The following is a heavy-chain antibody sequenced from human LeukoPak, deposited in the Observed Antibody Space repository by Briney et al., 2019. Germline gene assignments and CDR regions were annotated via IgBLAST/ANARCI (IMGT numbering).Heavy chain of an antibody. CDR1: GGSFSGYY. D-gene: IGHD3-9*01. CDR3: ARERRVYYDILTGSFHYFDY. CDR2: INHSGST. J-gene: IGHJ4*02. Sequence: SETLSLTCAVYGGSFSGYYWSWIRQPPGKGLEWIGEINHSGSTNYNPSLKSRVTISVDTSKNQFSLKLSSVTAADTAVYYCARERRVYYDILTGSFHYFDYWGQGTLVTVSS. V-gene: IGHV4-34*01.